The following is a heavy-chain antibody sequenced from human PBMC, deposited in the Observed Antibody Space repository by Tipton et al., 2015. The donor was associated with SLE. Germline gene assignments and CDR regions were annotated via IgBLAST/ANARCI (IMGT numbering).Heavy chain of an antibody. Sequence: TLSLTCAVYGGSLSGHYWSWVRQPPGKGLEWIGESNDSGKTNYSPALKSRVTISVDTSRNQFSLRLTSVSAADTGVYYCARDFDWLPWGAFDIWGQGTMVTVSS. CDR3: ARDFDWLPWGAFDI. J-gene: IGHJ3*02. D-gene: IGHD3-9*01. V-gene: IGHV4-34*01. CDR1: GGSLSGHY. CDR2: SNDSGKT.